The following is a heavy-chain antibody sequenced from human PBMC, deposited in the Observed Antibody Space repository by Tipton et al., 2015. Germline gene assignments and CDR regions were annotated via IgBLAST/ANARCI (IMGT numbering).Heavy chain of an antibody. D-gene: IGHD5-24*01. CDR1: GGAITSDGFY. Sequence: TLSFTCTVSGGAITSDGFYWSWIRQHPGKGLEWIGDIFYTGSTYYNPSLKSRATLSVDTSKNQFSLKLSSVTAADTAVYYCARDGYNSNYFDYWGQGTLVTVSS. CDR2: IFYTGST. CDR3: ARDGYNSNYFDY. J-gene: IGHJ4*02. V-gene: IGHV4-31*03.